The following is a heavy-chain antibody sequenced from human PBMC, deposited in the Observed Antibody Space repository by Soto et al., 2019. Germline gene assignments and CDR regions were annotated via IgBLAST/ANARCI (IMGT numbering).Heavy chain of an antibody. CDR1: GFTFSDYA. J-gene: IGHJ4*02. CDR2: ISRDGSNK. V-gene: IGHV3-30-3*01. D-gene: IGHD6-19*01. Sequence: SLRLSCAASGFTFSDYAMDWVRQAPGKGLEWVAVISRDGSNKYYAESVKGRFTISRDNSKNTVYLQMNSLKVEDTALYYCARDSSGWYNFDYWGQGTVVTVSS. CDR3: ARDSSGWYNFDY.